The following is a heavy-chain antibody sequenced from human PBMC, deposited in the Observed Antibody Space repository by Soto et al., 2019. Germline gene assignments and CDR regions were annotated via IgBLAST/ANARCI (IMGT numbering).Heavy chain of an antibody. Sequence: ASVKVSCKASGYTLSGYYMHWVRQTPGQGLEWMGWINPDSGDTNYAQKFQGRVTMTRDTSISTAYIDLSRLTSADTAVYFCARDFSKGALGSWGQGTLVTVSS. CDR3: ARDFSKGALGS. J-gene: IGHJ5*02. CDR1: GYTLSGYY. D-gene: IGHD3-3*02. CDR2: INPDSGDT. V-gene: IGHV1-2*02.